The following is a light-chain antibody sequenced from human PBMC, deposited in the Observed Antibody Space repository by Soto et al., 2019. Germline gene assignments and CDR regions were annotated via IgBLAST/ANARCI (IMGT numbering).Light chain of an antibody. Sequence: QSALTQPPSASGSPGQSVTISCTGTKNDIGLYDFVSWYQHHPGKAPRLIIYEVAQRPSGVPDRFSGSKSGNTASLTVSGLQAADEADYFCKSYAGSNTYVFGSGTKATVL. CDR3: KSYAGSNTYV. CDR2: EVA. CDR1: KNDIGLYDF. V-gene: IGLV2-8*01. J-gene: IGLJ1*01.